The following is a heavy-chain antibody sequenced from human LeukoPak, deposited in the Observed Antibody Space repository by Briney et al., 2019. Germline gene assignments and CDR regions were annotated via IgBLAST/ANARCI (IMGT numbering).Heavy chain of an antibody. J-gene: IGHJ5*02. CDR2: IYHSGRT. D-gene: IGHD3-10*01. V-gene: IGHV4-38-2*02. CDR1: GYSISSGYY. Sequence: SETLSLTCTVSGYSISSGYYWGWIRQPPGKGLEWIGSIYHSGRTFYNPSLKSRVTISVDTSKNQFSLKLTSVTAADTAVYYCARSITMVRGVMGLGNWFDPWGQGTLVTVSS. CDR3: ARSITMVRGVMGLGNWFDP.